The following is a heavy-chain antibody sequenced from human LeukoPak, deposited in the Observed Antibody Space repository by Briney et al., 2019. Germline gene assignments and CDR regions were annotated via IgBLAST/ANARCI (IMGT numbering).Heavy chain of an antibody. CDR1: GYRFTNYW. CDR3: ATGLMFGESFDY. J-gene: IGHJ4*02. CDR2: IYPGDSDT. V-gene: IGHV5-51*01. Sequence: GESLKISCKGSGYRFTNYWIGWVRQMPGKGLEWMGIIYPGDSDTRYSPSFQGQVTMSADKSISTAYLQWASLKASDTAIYYCATGLMFGESFDYWGQGTLVTVSS. D-gene: IGHD3-10*02.